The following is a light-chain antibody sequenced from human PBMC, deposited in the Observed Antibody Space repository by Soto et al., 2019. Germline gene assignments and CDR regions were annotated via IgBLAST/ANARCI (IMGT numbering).Light chain of an antibody. J-gene: IGLJ1*01. Sequence: QSVLTQPASVSGSPGQSITISCTGTSSDVGGYNSVSWYQHHPGKAPKLMIYNVYNRPSGVLHRFSGSKSGSTASLTISGLQAEDEADYYCSSYTYSSTYLFGTGTKVTVL. CDR2: NVY. CDR1: SSDVGGYNS. V-gene: IGLV2-14*03. CDR3: SSYTYSSTYL.